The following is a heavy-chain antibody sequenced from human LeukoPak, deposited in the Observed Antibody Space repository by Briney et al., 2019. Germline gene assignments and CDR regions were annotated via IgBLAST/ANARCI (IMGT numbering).Heavy chain of an antibody. CDR2: ISSSGTYI. CDR3: ARGVGNYRYYFDS. CDR1: GFTFSSYE. Sequence: QPGGSLRLSCAASGFTFSSYEMNWIRQAPGKGLEWVSSISSSGTYIYYADLVEGRFTISRDNSKNSLSLLMNSLRADDTAVYYCARGVGNYRYYFDSWGQGTLVTVSS. V-gene: IGHV3-48*03. J-gene: IGHJ4*02. D-gene: IGHD5-18*01.